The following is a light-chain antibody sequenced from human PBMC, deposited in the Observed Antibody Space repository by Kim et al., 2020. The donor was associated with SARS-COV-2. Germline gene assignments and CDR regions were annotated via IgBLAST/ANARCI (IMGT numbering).Light chain of an antibody. Sequence: PGETVTLTCSSSTGPVTSSHFPYWFQQRPGQAPRTLISDTTNTHSWTPARFSGSLLGDKAALTLSSAQPEDEADYYCLLSYSGVWVFGGGTQLTVL. J-gene: IGLJ3*02. CDR1: TGPVTSSHF. V-gene: IGLV7-46*01. CDR3: LLSYSGVWV. CDR2: DTT.